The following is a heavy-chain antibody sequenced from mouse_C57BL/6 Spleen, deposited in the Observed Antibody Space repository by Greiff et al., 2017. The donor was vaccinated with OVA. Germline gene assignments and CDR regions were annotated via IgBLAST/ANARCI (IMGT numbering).Heavy chain of an antibody. J-gene: IGHJ1*03. CDR3: VFYYCGSSSWYFDV. D-gene: IGHD1-1*01. CDR1: GYTFTSYW. CDR2: IHPNSGST. Sequence: QVQLQQPGAELVKPGASVKLSCKASGYTFTSYWMHWVKQRPGQGLEWIGMIHPNSGSTNYNEKFKSKATLTVDKSSSTAYMQLSSLTSEDSAVYYCVFYYCGSSSWYFDVWGTGTTVTVSS. V-gene: IGHV1-64*01.